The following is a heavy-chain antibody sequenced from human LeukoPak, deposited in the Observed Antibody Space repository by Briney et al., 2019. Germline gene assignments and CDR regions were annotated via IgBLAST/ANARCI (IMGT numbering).Heavy chain of an antibody. CDR1: GGSISSSRYY. CDR2: MYYSGST. CDR3: ASGDGTAMVPRRLDF. Sequence: SETLSLTCSVSGGSISSSRYYWGWIRQPPGKGLEWIGSMYYSGSTKYNPSLKSRVNISVDTSKNQFSLKLSSVTAADTAVYYCASGDGTAMVPRRLDFWGQGTLVTVSS. D-gene: IGHD5-18*01. V-gene: IGHV4-39*07. J-gene: IGHJ4*02.